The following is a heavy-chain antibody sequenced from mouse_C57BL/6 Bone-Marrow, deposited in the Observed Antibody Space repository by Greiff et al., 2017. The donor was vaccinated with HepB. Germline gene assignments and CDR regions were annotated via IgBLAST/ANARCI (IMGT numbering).Heavy chain of an antibody. Sequence: VQLQQSGPELVKPGASVKMSCKASGYTFTDYNMHWVKQSHGKSLEWIGYINPNNGGTSYNQKFKGKATLTVNKSSSTAYMELRSLTSEDSAVYYCASEGLRRLDYWGQGTTLTVSS. CDR2: INPNNGGT. D-gene: IGHD2-4*01. CDR3: ASEGLRRLDY. V-gene: IGHV1-22*01. CDR1: GYTFTDYN. J-gene: IGHJ2*01.